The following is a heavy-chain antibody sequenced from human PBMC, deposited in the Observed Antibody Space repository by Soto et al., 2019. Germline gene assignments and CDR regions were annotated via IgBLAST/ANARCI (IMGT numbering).Heavy chain of an antibody. Sequence: SVKVSCKASGGTFSSYSISWVLQAPGQGLEWMGGIIPIFGTANYAQKFQGRVTITADKSTSTAYMELSSLRSEDTAVYYCARGSAAGLAAAGRFDYWGQGTLVTRLL. CDR2: IIPIFGTA. CDR3: ARGSAAGLAAAGRFDY. V-gene: IGHV1-69*06. J-gene: IGHJ4*02. CDR1: GGTFSSYS. D-gene: IGHD6-13*01.